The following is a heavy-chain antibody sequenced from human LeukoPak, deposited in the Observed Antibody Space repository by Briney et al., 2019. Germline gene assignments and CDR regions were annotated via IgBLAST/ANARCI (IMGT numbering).Heavy chain of an antibody. Sequence: GASVKDSCKASGYTFTGYYMHWVGQAPRQGREWMGWINPNSGGTNYAQKFQGRVTMTRDTSISTAYMELSRLRSDDTAVYYCAASEGDYFDYWGQGTLVTVSS. CDR3: AASEGDYFDY. CDR1: GYTFTGYY. V-gene: IGHV1-2*02. J-gene: IGHJ4*02. CDR2: INPNSGGT.